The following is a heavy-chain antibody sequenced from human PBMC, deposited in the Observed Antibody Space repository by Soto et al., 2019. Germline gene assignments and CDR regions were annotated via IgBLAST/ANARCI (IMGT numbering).Heavy chain of an antibody. Sequence: VGSLRLSCAASGFTFSSYSMSWVRQAPGKGLEWVSGFRTGGDGGTTYYADSVKGRFTISRDNSKNTLFLQMNSLRPEDTAIYYCAKKVNSGPGSQYFDYWGQGTLVTAPQ. CDR1: GFTFSSYS. CDR3: AKKVNSGPGSQYFDY. J-gene: IGHJ4*02. D-gene: IGHD3-10*01. V-gene: IGHV3-23*01. CDR2: FRTGGDGGTT.